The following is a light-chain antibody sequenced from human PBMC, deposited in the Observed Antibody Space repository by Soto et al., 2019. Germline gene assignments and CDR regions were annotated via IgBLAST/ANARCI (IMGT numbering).Light chain of an antibody. CDR3: QQYDSYPLT. V-gene: IGKV1-5*01. J-gene: IGKJ4*01. Sequence: DIQMTQSPSTLSASVGDTVTVTCRASQSINNLLAWYQQKPGKAPKFLIYDVSTLESVVPSRFSGSGSGTESTLTISSLQPEDFATYYCQQYDSYPLTFGGGTKADIK. CDR2: DVS. CDR1: QSINNL.